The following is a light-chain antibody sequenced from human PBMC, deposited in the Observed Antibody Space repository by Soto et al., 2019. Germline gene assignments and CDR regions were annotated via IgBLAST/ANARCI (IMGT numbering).Light chain of an antibody. CDR1: SSDVGNYNL. J-gene: IGLJ1*01. CDR3: CSYARGSTYV. CDR2: EGS. Sequence: QSVLTQPASVSGSPGQSITISCTGTSSDVGNYNLVSWYQQHPGKAPKLMIYEGSKRPSGVSNRFSGSKSDNTASLTISGPQAEDEAHYYCCSYARGSTYVFGTGTKVTVL. V-gene: IGLV2-23*01.